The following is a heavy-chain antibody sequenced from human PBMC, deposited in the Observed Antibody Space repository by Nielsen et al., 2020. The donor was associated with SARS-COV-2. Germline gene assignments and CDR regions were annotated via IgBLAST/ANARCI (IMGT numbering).Heavy chain of an antibody. V-gene: IGHV4-59*01. CDR3: ARGGHYYDSSGYWNAFHI. J-gene: IGHJ3*02. Sequence: GSLRLSCTISDGSMSNYYWNWIRQPPGKGLEWIGYIHNRGSTNYNPSLKSRITISEDTAKNQFSLKMRSVTAADTAVYYCARGGHYYDSSGYWNAFHIWGQGTMVTVSS. CDR2: IHNRGST. CDR1: DGSMSNYY. D-gene: IGHD3-22*01.